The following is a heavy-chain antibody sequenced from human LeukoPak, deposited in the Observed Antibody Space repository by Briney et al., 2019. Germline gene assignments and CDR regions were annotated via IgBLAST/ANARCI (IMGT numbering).Heavy chain of an antibody. CDR3: ARAQDWFDP. Sequence: SETLSLTCTVSGGSISSYYWSWIRQPPGRGLEWIGYIYYSGSTNYNPSLKSRVTISVDTSKNQFSLKLSSVTAADTAVYYCARAQDWFDPWGQGTLVTVSS. CDR1: GGSISSYY. V-gene: IGHV4-59*01. CDR2: IYYSGST. J-gene: IGHJ5*02.